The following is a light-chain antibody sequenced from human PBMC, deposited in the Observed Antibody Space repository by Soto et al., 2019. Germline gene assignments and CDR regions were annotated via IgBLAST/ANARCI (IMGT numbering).Light chain of an antibody. V-gene: IGKV3-20*01. CDR3: QQYGSSPRT. J-gene: IGKJ1*01. CDR2: GAF. CDR1: QSVSSNY. Sequence: EIVLTQSPGTLSLSPGERATFSCRASQSVSSNYLAWYQQKPGQAPRLLIYGAFKRATGIPDRFSGSGSGTDFTLTISRMEPEDLAVYCCQQYGSSPRTFGQGTKVEI.